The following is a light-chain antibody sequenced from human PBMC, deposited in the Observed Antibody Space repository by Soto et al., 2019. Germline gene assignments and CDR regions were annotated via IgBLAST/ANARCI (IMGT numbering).Light chain of an antibody. CDR2: EAS. CDR1: QSVNNRR. V-gene: IGKV3-11*01. J-gene: IGKJ4*01. Sequence: EIMLTQSPGTLSLSPGERATLSCRASQSVNNRRLAWYQQKPGQAPRFLIYEASNRATGIPARFSGSGSGADFTLTISSLEPEDFALYYCQQHINWPLTFGGGTKVDIK. CDR3: QQHINWPLT.